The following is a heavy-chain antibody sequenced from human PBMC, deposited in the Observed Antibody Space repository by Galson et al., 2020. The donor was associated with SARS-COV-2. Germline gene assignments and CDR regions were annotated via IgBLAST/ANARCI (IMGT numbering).Heavy chain of an antibody. D-gene: IGHD4-17*01. CDR1: GFSFTHYN. V-gene: IGHV3-48*02. J-gene: IGHJ4*02. CDR3: VSRDYGDYYFDS. Sequence: EGSLRLSCAASGFSFTHYNLNWVRQAPGKGLEWVSYISSSSSTIYYADSVKGRFTISRDNAKNSLFLQMNSLRDEDTALYYCVSRDYGDYYFDSWGQGTLVTVSS. CDR2: ISSSSSTI.